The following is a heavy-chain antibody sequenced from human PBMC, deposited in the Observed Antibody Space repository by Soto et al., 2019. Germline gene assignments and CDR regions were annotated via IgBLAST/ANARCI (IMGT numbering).Heavy chain of an antibody. Sequence: PSETLSLTCAVSGPSFSGYCWTWVRQPPGKGPEWMGEINPGGSTNYSPSLKSRVTISIDTSKNQVSLTLKSVTAADTAVYYCARGLFKRSARHFYYYGMDVWGQGTSVTVSS. V-gene: IGHV4-34*01. CDR2: INPGGST. J-gene: IGHJ6*01. CDR3: ARGLFKRSARHFYYYGMDV. CDR1: GPSFSGYC. D-gene: IGHD6-6*01.